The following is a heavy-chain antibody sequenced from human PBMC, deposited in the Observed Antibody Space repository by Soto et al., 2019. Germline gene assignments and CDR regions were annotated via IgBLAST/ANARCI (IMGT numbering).Heavy chain of an antibody. J-gene: IGHJ4*02. CDR2: ISYDGSNK. Sequence: GGSLRLSCAASGFTFSSYAMHWVRQAPGKGLEWVAVISYDGSNKYYADSVKGRFTISRDNSKNTLYLQMNSLRAEDTAVYYCARGGEKLLRYFDWYLDYWGQGTLVTVSS. CDR1: GFTFSSYA. D-gene: IGHD3-9*01. CDR3: ARGGEKLLRYFDWYLDY. V-gene: IGHV3-30-3*01.